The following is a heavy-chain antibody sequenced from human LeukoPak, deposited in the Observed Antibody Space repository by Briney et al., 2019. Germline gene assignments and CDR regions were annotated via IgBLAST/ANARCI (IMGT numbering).Heavy chain of an antibody. J-gene: IGHJ3*02. Sequence: SGGSLRLSCAASGFTFSSYAMSWVRQAPGKGLEWVSAISGSGGSTYYADSVKGRFTISRDNSKNTLYLQMNSLRAEDTAVYYCAKDFIGYCSSTSCYWHAFDIWGQGTMVTVSS. V-gene: IGHV3-23*01. CDR3: AKDFIGYCSSTSCYWHAFDI. CDR1: GFTFSSYA. CDR2: ISGSGGST. D-gene: IGHD2-2*01.